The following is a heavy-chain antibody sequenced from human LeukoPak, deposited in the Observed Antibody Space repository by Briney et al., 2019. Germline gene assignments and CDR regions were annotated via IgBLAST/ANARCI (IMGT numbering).Heavy chain of an antibody. J-gene: IGHJ4*02. Sequence: GGSLRLSCAASGFTFSSYAMSWVRQAPGKGLEWVSPISGSGGSTYYADSVKGRFTISRENSKNTLYMQMNSLRDEDTAVYYCAKDTYYYDSTRGTNDYWGQGTLVTVSS. CDR2: ISGSGGST. CDR1: GFTFSSYA. CDR3: AKDTYYYDSTRGTNDY. V-gene: IGHV3-23*01. D-gene: IGHD3-22*01.